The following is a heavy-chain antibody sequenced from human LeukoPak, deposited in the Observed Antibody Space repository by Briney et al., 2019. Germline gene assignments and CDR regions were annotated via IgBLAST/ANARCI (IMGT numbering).Heavy chain of an antibody. Sequence: ASETLSLTCTVSGYSISSGYYWGWIRQPPGKGLEWIGSIYHSGSTYYNPSLKSRVTISVDTSKNQFSLKLGSVTAADTAVYYCARDGGLTDDAFDIWGQGTTVTVSS. CDR2: IYHSGST. V-gene: IGHV4-38-2*02. CDR1: GYSISSGYY. J-gene: IGHJ3*02. CDR3: ARDGGLTDDAFDI. D-gene: IGHD4/OR15-4a*01.